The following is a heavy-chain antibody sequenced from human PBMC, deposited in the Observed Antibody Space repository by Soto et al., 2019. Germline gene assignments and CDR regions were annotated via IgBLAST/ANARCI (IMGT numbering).Heavy chain of an antibody. Sequence: SETLSLTCTVSGASVRSGGYYWTWIRQYAGKGLEWLGYIYHRGSTYYNPSLKSRVTISVDTSKNQFSLKLSSVTAADTAVYYCARDTSWLQLSRAFDIWGQGTMVTVSS. V-gene: IGHV4-31*03. CDR3: ARDTSWLQLSRAFDI. CDR2: IYHRGST. CDR1: GASVRSGGYY. J-gene: IGHJ3*02. D-gene: IGHD5-12*01.